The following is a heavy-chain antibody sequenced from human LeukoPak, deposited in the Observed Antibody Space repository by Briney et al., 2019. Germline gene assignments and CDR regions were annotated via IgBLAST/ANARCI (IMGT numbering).Heavy chain of an antibody. D-gene: IGHD3-10*01. V-gene: IGHV4-39*01. J-gene: IGHJ5*02. CDR1: DGSISSSSHY. CDR2: IYHRGST. Sequence: SETLSLTCTVSDGSISSSSHYWGWIRQPPGKGLEWIGSIYHRGSTYYKTSLKNRVTMSVDTSKNQFSLKLNSVTAADTAVYYCARHGDWFDPWGQGTLVTVSS. CDR3: ARHGDWFDP.